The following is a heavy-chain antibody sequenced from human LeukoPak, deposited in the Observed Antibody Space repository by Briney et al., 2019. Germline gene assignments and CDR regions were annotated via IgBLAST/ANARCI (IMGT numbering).Heavy chain of an antibody. D-gene: IGHD1-1*01. Sequence: GGSLRLSCAASGFTFSRSAMTWVRQTPGKGLDWVSSISSSGNTYHADSVKGRFTISRDNSKNMLYLQMDGLRAEDTAVYYCGKMAGMTRQVYYMDVWGKGATVTVSS. CDR2: ISSSGNT. CDR3: GKMAGMTRQVYYMDV. J-gene: IGHJ6*03. CDR1: GFTFSRSA. V-gene: IGHV3-23*01.